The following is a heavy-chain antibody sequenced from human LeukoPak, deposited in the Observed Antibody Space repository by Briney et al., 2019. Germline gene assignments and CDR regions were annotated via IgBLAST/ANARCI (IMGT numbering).Heavy chain of an antibody. D-gene: IGHD6-19*01. CDR3: AREQWLVLDY. Sequence: GGSLRLSCAASGFTFSSYGMSWVRQAPGKGLEWVSAISGGGGSTYYADSVKGRFTISRDNSKNTLYLQMNSLRAEDTAVYYCAREQWLVLDYWGQGTLVTVSS. CDR1: GFTFSSYG. J-gene: IGHJ4*02. V-gene: IGHV3-23*01. CDR2: ISGGGGST.